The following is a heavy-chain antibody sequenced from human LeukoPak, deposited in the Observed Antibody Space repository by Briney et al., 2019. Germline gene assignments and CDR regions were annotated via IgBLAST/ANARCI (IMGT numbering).Heavy chain of an antibody. CDR3: VRDFSGAFDN. CDR2: IRADGSAK. CDR1: GFIFISHG. V-gene: IGHV3-30*02. Sequence: GGSDTLSCAASGFIFISHGMHWARQAPDKGLEWVAMIRADGSAKWYAGSVKGRFSISRDNSRNMVYLQMNSLRPEDTAVYYCVRDFSGAFDNWGQG. J-gene: IGHJ4*02. D-gene: IGHD6-25*01.